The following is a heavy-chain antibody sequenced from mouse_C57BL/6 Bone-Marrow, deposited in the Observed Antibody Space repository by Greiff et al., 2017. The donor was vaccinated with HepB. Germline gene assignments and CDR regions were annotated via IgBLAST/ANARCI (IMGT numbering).Heavy chain of an antibody. Sequence: ESGPGLVKPSQSLSLTCSVTGYSITSGYYWNWIRQFPGNKLEWMGYISYDGSNNYNPSLKNRISITRDTSKNQFFLKLNSVTTEDTATYYCARGGLLRYYWGQGTSVTVSS. CDR2: ISYDGSN. CDR1: GYSITSGYY. J-gene: IGHJ4*01. D-gene: IGHD1-1*01. CDR3: ARGGLLRYY. V-gene: IGHV3-6*01.